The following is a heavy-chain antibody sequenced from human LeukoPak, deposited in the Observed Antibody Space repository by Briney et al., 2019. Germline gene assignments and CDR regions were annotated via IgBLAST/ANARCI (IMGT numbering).Heavy chain of an antibody. CDR1: GFTFSNYA. CDR3: AKGRSRSGPDY. CDR2: IGGGGGST. D-gene: IGHD2-15*01. V-gene: IGHV3-23*01. Sequence: PGGSLRLSCAASGFTFSNYAMSWVRQAPGKGLEWVSAIGGGGGSTYYADSVKGRFTISRDNPKNTLYLQMNSLRAEDTALYYCAKGRSRSGPDYWGQGALVTVSS. J-gene: IGHJ4*02.